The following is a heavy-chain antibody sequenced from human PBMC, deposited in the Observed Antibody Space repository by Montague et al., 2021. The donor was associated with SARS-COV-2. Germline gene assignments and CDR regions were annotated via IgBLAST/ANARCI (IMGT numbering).Heavy chain of an antibody. CDR3: TRDYRSIVGDGLDI. Sequence: SLRLSCAASGFTFSNYDMNWVRQAPGKGPEWISYISTSDYTTSYAGSVKGRFTISRDNGKNSLYLQMNSLGVEDTAVYYCTRDYRSIVGDGLDIWGQGTKVTVSS. CDR1: GFTFSNYD. J-gene: IGHJ3*02. V-gene: IGHV3-48*03. D-gene: IGHD3-16*02. CDR2: ISTSDYTT.